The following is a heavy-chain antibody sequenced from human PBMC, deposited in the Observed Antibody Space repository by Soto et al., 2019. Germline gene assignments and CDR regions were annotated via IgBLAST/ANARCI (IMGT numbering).Heavy chain of an antibody. CDR1: GGSTSNNY. CDR3: ARLAATLAFDS. V-gene: IGHV4-59*08. D-gene: IGHD1-26*01. Sequence: QVQLQESGPGLVKSSETLSLTCTVSGGSTSNNYWRWIRQPPGKGLEWIGYIYYTGSTNYNPSLSSQVTISLDAPKDQFSLKMKSGTAADTAGNYCARLAATLAFDSRGQGTIVTVSS. J-gene: IGHJ3*02. CDR2: IYYTGST.